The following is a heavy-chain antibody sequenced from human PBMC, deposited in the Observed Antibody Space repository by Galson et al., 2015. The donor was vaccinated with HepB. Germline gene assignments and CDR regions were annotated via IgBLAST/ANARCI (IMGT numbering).Heavy chain of an antibody. J-gene: IGHJ4*02. D-gene: IGHD3-3*01. Sequence: SLRLSCAASGFAFSETWMNWVRQAPGKGLEWVGRIKSKSDGGPIDYATPVKGRFAISRDDSTNTVSLQMNFLKKEDTAVYYCTTGLGYFDFRNGYYTGDGYFDNWGQGTLVTVSS. V-gene: IGHV3-15*07. CDR2: IKSKSDGGPI. CDR1: GFAFSETW. CDR3: TTGLGYFDFRNGYYTGDGYFDN.